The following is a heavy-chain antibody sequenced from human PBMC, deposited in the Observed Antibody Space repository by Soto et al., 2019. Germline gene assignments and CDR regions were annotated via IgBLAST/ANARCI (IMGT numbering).Heavy chain of an antibody. V-gene: IGHV3-23*01. CDR3: AKDPRAYSTNMGYYFDY. D-gene: IGHD6-13*01. Sequence: EVQLLESGGGLVQPGGSLRLSCAASRFTFSRHAMSWVRQAPGKGMEWVSTLSAFDNTYYADSVKGRFIISRDISKNTLSLQMNSLRVDDTAVYYCAKDPRAYSTNMGYYFDYWGQGSLVTVSS. CDR2: LSAFDNT. CDR1: RFTFSRHA. J-gene: IGHJ4*02.